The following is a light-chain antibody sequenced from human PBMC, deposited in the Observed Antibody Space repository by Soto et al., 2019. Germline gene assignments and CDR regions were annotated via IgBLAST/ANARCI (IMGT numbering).Light chain of an antibody. CDR1: SSDVGGYNY. V-gene: IGLV2-8*01. CDR2: EVS. CDR3: SSYAGSNAVV. J-gene: IGLJ2*01. Sequence: QSVLTQPPSASGSPGQSVTISCTGTSSDVGGYNYVSWYQQHSGKAPKLMIYEVSKRPSGVPDRFSGSKSGNTASLTVSGLQAEDEADYYCSSYAGSNAVVFGGGTKVTVL.